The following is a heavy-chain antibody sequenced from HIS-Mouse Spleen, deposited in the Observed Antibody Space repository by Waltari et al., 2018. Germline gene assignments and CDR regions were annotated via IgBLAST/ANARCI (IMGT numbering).Heavy chain of an antibody. CDR3: AKVRVRGVIINDYFDY. Sequence: EVQLLESGGGLVQPGGSLRLSWAASGFTFSSCAMSWVRQAPGKGRRWVSVIGGRDGSTYYAASVKGRFTISRDNSKNTLYLQMNSLRAEDTAVYYCAKVRVRGVIINDYFDYWGQGTLVTVSS. V-gene: IGHV3-23*01. CDR1: GFTFSSCA. D-gene: IGHD3-10*01. J-gene: IGHJ4*02. CDR2: IGGRDGST.